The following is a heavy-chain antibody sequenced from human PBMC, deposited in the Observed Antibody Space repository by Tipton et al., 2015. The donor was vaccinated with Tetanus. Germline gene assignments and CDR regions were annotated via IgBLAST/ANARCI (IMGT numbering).Heavy chain of an antibody. D-gene: IGHD3-10*01. CDR2: IYFKGDT. Sequence: WLRQPPGKGLEWIASIYFKGDTYYSPTLKSRVTIAVDTSQNVFSLSLTSVTAADTAVYYCARHLYGYWFDPWGQGTLVTVSS. CDR3: ARHLYGYWFDP. J-gene: IGHJ5*02. V-gene: IGHV4-39*02.